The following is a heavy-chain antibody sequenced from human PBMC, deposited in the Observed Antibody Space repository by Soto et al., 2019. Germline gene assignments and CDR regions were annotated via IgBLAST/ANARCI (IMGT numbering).Heavy chain of an antibody. Sequence: PGGSLILSCAASGFTFSTYGIHWVRQAPGKGPEWVAVMSYDGSREYYADSVKGRFIISRDNSNNTVSLQMNRLGVEDTGIYYCGKDRYYGWGIFSALGGYWGRETRVPVSS. D-gene: IGHD3-10*01. CDR1: GFTFSTYG. V-gene: IGHV3-30*18. J-gene: IGHJ4*02. CDR3: GKDRYYGWGIFSALGGY. CDR2: MSYDGSRE.